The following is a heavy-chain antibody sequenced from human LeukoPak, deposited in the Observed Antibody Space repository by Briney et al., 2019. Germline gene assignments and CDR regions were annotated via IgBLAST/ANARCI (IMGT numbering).Heavy chain of an antibody. CDR1: GFTFSSYG. Sequence: PGGSLRRSCAASGFTFSSYGMHWVRQAPGKGLEWVAVISYDGSNKYYADSVKGRFTISRDNSKNTLYLQMNSLRAEDTAVYYCAKAYSYGSNRFDYWGQGTLVTVSS. D-gene: IGHD5-18*01. CDR2: ISYDGSNK. CDR3: AKAYSYGSNRFDY. V-gene: IGHV3-30*18. J-gene: IGHJ4*02.